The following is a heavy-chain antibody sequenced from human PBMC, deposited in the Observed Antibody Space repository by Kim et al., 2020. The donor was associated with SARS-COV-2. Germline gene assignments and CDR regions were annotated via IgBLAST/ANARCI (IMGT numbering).Heavy chain of an antibody. CDR3: AKDHPGNGAFDI. D-gene: IGHD4-4*01. J-gene: IGHJ3*02. Sequence: GGSLRLSCAASGFTFDDYAMHWVRQAPGKGLEWVSGISWNSGSIGYADSVKGRFTISRDNAKNSLYLQMNSLRAEDTALYYCAKDHPGNGAFDIWGQGT. CDR2: ISWNSGSI. CDR1: GFTFDDYA. V-gene: IGHV3-9*01.